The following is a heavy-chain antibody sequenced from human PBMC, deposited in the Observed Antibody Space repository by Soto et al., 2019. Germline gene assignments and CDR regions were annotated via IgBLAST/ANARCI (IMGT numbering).Heavy chain of an antibody. J-gene: IGHJ2*01. CDR2: IYWDDNK. V-gene: IGHV2-5*02. CDR1: GFSLSTSEVG. Sequence: QITLKESGPTLVKPTETLTLTCTFSGFSLSTSEVGVGWIRQPPGKALEWLALIYWDDNKRYSPSLKSRLTIPKHTYKKQVVVTMTNMDAGDTPTYVCAHDGPGLTGVDLWGRGTLVTVS. CDR3: AHDGPGLTGVDL. D-gene: IGHD1-26*01.